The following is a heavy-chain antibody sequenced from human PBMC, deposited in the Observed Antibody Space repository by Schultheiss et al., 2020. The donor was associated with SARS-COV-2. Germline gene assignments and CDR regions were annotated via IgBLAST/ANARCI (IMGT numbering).Heavy chain of an antibody. J-gene: IGHJ4*02. CDR2: IYYSGST. CDR3: ARSEEYDFWIDY. D-gene: IGHD3-3*01. CDR1: GGSISSGGYY. V-gene: IGHV4-39*01. Sequence: SETLSLTCTVSGGSISSGGYYRGWIRQPPGKGLEWIGSIYYSGSTYYNPSLKSRVTISVDTSKNQFSLKLSSVTAADTAVYYCARSEEYDFWIDYWGQGTLVTVSS.